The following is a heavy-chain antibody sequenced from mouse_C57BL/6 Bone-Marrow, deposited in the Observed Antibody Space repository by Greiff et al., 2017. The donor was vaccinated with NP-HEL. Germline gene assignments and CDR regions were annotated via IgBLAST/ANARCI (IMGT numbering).Heavy chain of an antibody. J-gene: IGHJ2*01. CDR2: IYPRSGNT. CDR3: AREFTTVVAYYFDY. V-gene: IGHV1-81*01. CDR1: GYTFTSYG. Sequence: QVHVKQSGAELARPGASVKLSCKASGYTFTSYGISWVKQRTGQGLEWIGEIYPRSGNTYYNEKFKGKATLTADKSSSTAYMELRSLTSEDSAVYFCAREFTTVVAYYFDYWGQGTTLTVSS. D-gene: IGHD1-1*01.